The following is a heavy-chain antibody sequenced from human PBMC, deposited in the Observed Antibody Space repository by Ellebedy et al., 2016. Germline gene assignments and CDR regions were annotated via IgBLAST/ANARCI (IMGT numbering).Heavy chain of an antibody. CDR3: ARQMATISTDWFDP. CDR2: IHYSGNT. D-gene: IGHD5-24*01. CDR1: GDAIRSYY. V-gene: IGHV4-59*01. J-gene: IGHJ5*01. Sequence: SETLSLXCSVSGDAIRSYYWSWIRQPPGKGLEWIGHIHYSGNTNYNPSLKSRVTMSLDTSKNQFSLRLSSVTAADTAVYYCARQMATISTDWFDPWGQGTLVTVSS.